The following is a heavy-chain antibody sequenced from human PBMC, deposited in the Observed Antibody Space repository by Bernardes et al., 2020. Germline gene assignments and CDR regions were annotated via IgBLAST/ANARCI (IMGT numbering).Heavy chain of an antibody. CDR1: GFTFSSYG. Sequence: GSLRLSCAASGFTFSSYGMHWVRQAPGKGLEWVAVIWYDGSNKYYADSVKGRFTISRDNSKNTLYLQMNSLRAEDTAVYYCARGDDFWSGPRHYYFDYWGQGTLVTVSS. J-gene: IGHJ4*02. CDR2: IWYDGSNK. CDR3: ARGDDFWSGPRHYYFDY. D-gene: IGHD3-3*01. V-gene: IGHV3-33*01.